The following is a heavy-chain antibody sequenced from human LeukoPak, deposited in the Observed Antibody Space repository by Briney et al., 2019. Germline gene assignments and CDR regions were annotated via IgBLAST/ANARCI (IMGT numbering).Heavy chain of an antibody. CDR1: GFTFSSYW. V-gene: IGHV3-7*03. CDR2: IKQDGSEK. Sequence: GGSLRLSCAASGFTFSSYWMSWVRQAPGKGLEWVANIKQDGSEKYYVDSVKGRFTISRDNSKNTLYVQIKSVRADDTAIYYCAKGPRGDCSGGSCPGDSWGQGTLVTVSS. D-gene: IGHD2-15*01. CDR3: AKGPRGDCSGGSCPGDS. J-gene: IGHJ4*02.